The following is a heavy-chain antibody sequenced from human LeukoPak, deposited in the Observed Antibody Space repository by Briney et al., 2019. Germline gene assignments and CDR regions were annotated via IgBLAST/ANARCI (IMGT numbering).Heavy chain of an antibody. CDR3: ARDLSVGPAAAAPNLPPAFDP. J-gene: IGHJ5*02. CDR1: GYTFTSYY. CDR2: INPSGGST. D-gene: IGHD6-13*01. V-gene: IGHV1-46*01. Sequence: GASVKVSCKASGYTFTSYYMHWVRQAPGQGLEWMGIINPSGGSTSYAQKFQGRVTMTRDMSTSTVYMELSSLRSEDTAVYYCARDLSVGPAAAAPNLPPAFDPWGQGTLVTVSS.